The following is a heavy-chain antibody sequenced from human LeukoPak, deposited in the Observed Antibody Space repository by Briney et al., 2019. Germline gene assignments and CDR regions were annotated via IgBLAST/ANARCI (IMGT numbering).Heavy chain of an antibody. Sequence: GGSLRLSCAASGITFSSVWMSWVRQAPGKGLEWVANIKQDGSEKYYVDSVKGRFTISRDNAKNSLYLQMNSLRAEDTAVYYCARPIVATNLDYWGQGTLVTVSS. CDR2: IKQDGSEK. CDR1: GITFSSVW. J-gene: IGHJ4*02. D-gene: IGHD5-12*01. V-gene: IGHV3-7*05. CDR3: ARPIVATNLDY.